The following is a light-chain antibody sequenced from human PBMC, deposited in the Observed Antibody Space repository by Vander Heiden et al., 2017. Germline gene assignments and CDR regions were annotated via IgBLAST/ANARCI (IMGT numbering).Light chain of an antibody. CDR3: QQYNSYPYT. CDR1: QSISSW. Sequence: DIQMAQSPSTLSASVGDRVTITCRASQSISSWLAWYQQKPGKAPKLLIYKASSLESGVPSRFSGSGSGTEFTLTISSLQPDDFATYYCQQYNSYPYTFGQGTKLEIK. J-gene: IGKJ2*01. V-gene: IGKV1-5*03. CDR2: KAS.